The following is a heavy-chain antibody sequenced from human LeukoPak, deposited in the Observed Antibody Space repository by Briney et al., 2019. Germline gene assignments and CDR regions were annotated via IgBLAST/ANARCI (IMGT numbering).Heavy chain of an antibody. D-gene: IGHD2-21*02. CDR2: ISSSSSYI. CDR1: GFSFTSYT. CDR3: AREDSDCGGDCHSDFDY. V-gene: IGHV3-21*01. J-gene: IGHJ4*02. Sequence: GGSLRLSCAASGFSFTSYTMNWVRQAPGKGLEWVSSISSSSSYIYYADSVKGRLTISRDNAKNSVSLQMDSLRAEDTAVYYCAREDSDCGGDCHSDFDYWGQGTLVTVSS.